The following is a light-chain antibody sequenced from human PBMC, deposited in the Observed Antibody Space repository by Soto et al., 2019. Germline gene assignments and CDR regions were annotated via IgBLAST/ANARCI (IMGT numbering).Light chain of an antibody. CDR1: SSDVGSYNY. J-gene: IGLJ1*01. V-gene: IGLV2-14*01. Sequence: QSVLTQPASMSGSPGQSITISCTGTSSDVGSYNYVSRYQQHPGKAPKLMIYEVSDRPSGISSRFSGSKSGNTASLTISGLQTEDEADYYCSSYTSSSTLFGTGTKVTVL. CDR2: EVS. CDR3: SSYTSSSTL.